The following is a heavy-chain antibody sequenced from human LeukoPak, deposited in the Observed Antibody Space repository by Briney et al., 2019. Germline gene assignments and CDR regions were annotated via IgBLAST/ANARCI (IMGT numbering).Heavy chain of an antibody. CDR3: ARDLRLYCSSTSCSHFDY. CDR2: ISAYNGNT. J-gene: IGHJ4*02. V-gene: IGHV1-18*01. Sequence: VASVKVSCTASGYTFTSYGISWVRQAPGQGLEWMGWISAYNGNTTYAQKLQGRVTMTTDTSTSTAYMELRSLRSDDTAVYYCARDLRLYCSSTSCSHFDYWGQGTLVTVSS. D-gene: IGHD2-2*01. CDR1: GYTFTSYG.